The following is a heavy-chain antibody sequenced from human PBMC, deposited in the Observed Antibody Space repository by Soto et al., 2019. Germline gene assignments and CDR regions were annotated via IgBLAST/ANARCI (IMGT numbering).Heavy chain of an antibody. V-gene: IGHV4-34*01. D-gene: IGHD3-16*01. CDR2: INHSGST. J-gene: IGHJ4*02. Sequence: SEPLSLTCAVYGGSFSGYYWSWIRQPPGKGLEWIGEINHSGSTNYNPSLKSRVTISVDTSKNQFSLKLSSVTAADTAVYYCARGRGFGGKLFDYWGQGTLVTVSS. CDR3: ARGRGFGGKLFDY. CDR1: GGSFSGYY.